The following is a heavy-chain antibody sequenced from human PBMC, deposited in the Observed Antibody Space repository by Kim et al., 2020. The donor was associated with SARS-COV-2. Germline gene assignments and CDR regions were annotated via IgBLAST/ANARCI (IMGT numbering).Heavy chain of an antibody. D-gene: IGHD2-2*01. CDR1: GYTFTAYA. Sequence: ASVKVSCTASGYTFTAYAMHWVRQAPGQRLEWIGWIDAENGNTKYSQNFQGRVAITRDTSASTAYMELSSLRSEDTAVYYCARDPQYCSSTSCYGGVFDYWGQGTLVTVSS. CDR3: ARDPQYCSSTSCYGGVFDY. V-gene: IGHV1-3*01. CDR2: IDAENGNT. J-gene: IGHJ4*02.